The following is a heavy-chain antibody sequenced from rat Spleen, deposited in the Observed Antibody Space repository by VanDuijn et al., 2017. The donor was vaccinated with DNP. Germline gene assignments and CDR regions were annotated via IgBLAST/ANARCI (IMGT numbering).Heavy chain of an antibody. D-gene: IGHD1-9*01. CDR3: TTESTYYGYFDY. Sequence: EVQLVESGGGLVQPGNSLKLSCAASGFTFSDYAMAWVRQTPTKGLEWVASINYDGSSTYYRDSVKGRFTISRDNAKSSLYLQMDSLRSEDTATYYCTTESTYYGYFDYWGQGVMVPVSS. V-gene: IGHV5-20*01. CDR2: INYDGSST. CDR1: GFTFSDYA. J-gene: IGHJ2*01.